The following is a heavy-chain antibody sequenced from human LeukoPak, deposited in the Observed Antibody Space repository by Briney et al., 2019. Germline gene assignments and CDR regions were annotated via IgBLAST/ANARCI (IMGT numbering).Heavy chain of an antibody. CDR2: IYYYSGST. J-gene: IGHJ5*02. CDR3: ARGRGEGRGISMVRGVRAPSYNWFDP. V-gene: IGHV4-39*07. CDR1: GGSISSSTYF. Sequence: PSETLSLTCTVPGGSISSSTYFWGWIRQPPGKGLEWIGSIYYYSGSTYYNPSLKSRVTISVDTSKNQFSLRLSSVTAADTAVYYCARGRGEGRGISMVRGVRAPSYNWFDPWGHGTLVTVSS. D-gene: IGHD3-10*01.